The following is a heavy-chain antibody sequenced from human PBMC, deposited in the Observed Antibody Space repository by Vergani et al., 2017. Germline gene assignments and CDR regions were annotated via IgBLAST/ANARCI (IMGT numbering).Heavy chain of an antibody. CDR2: INSDGDST. CDR1: GFTFSNYW. J-gene: IGHJ6*03. D-gene: IGHD1-26*01. V-gene: IGHV3-74*01. Sequence: VQLVESGGGLVQPGGSLRLSCTASGFTFSNYWMQWVRQAPGKGLMWVSRINSDGDSTSYADSVKGRFTISRDNAKNTLYLQMDSLRAEDTAVYYCARDGWELLDYFYYMDVWGKRTTVTVSS. CDR3: ARDGWELLDYFYYMDV.